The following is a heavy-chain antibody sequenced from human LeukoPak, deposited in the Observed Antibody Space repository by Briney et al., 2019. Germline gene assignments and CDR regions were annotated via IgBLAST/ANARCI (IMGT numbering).Heavy chain of an antibody. CDR1: GGTFSSYA. D-gene: IGHD3-10*01. CDR3: ATVGMVRGVTPYYFDY. CDR2: IIPIFGTA. J-gene: IGHJ4*02. V-gene: IGHV1-69*01. Sequence: SVKVSCKASGGTFSSYAISWVRQAPGQGLEWMGGIIPIFGTANYAQKFQGRVTIAADESTSTAYMELSSLRSEDTAVYYCATVGMVRGVTPYYFDYWGQGTLVTVSS.